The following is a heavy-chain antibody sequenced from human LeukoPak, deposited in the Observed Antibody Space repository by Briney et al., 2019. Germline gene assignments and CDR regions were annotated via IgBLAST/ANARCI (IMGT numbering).Heavy chain of an antibody. CDR1: GFTFSSYG. J-gene: IGHJ6*03. D-gene: IGHD6-13*01. V-gene: IGHV3-30*02. Sequence: GGSLRLSCAASGFTFSSYGMHWVRQAPGKGLEWVAFIRYDGSSEYYADSVKGRFTISRDSSKNTLYVQMNSLRSEDTAVYYCARGSPDRTAAGSYYYYYYMDVWGKGTTVTVSS. CDR3: ARGSPDRTAAGSYYYYYYMDV. CDR2: IRYDGSSE.